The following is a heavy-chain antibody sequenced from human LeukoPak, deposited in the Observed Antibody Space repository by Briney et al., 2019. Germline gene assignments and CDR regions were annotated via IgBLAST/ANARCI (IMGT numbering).Heavy chain of an antibody. D-gene: IGHD5-18*01. CDR2: TSGSGSST. CDR3: AKAQNREYSYGYPYFDS. CDR1: GFTFSTYA. V-gene: IGHV3-23*01. Sequence: GGSLRLSCAASGFTFSTYAMSWVRQAPGKGLELVSATSGSGSSTYYTDSVKGRFAISRDNSKNTLYLQMNSLRAEDTAVYYCAKAQNREYSYGYPYFDSWGQGTLVTVSS. J-gene: IGHJ4*02.